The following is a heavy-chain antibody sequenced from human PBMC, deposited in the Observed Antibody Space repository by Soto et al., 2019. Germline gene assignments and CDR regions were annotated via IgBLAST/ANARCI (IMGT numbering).Heavy chain of an antibody. J-gene: IGHJ6*02. CDR1: GSTFSSYA. V-gene: IGHV3-23*01. CDR2: ISGSGGTT. CDR3: AKYCSSTSCLVVYGMDV. D-gene: IGHD2-2*01. Sequence: EVRLLESGGGLVQPGGSLRLSCSASGSTFSSYAMIWVRQAPGKGLACVSAISGSGGTTYYTDSVKGRFTISRDNSKNTLYLQMNSLRVEDTAVYYCAKYCSSTSCLVVYGMDVWGQGTTVTVSS.